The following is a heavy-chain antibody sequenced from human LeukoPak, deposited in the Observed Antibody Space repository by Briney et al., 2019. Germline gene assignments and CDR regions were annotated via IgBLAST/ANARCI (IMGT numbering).Heavy chain of an antibody. D-gene: IGHD3-22*01. J-gene: IGHJ3*02. CDR1: GYTFTSYV. V-gene: IGHV1-69*04. CDR2: IIPILGIA. Sequence: GASVKVSCKASGYTFTSYVINWVRQAPGQGLEWMGRIIPILGIANYAQKFQGRVTITADKSTSTAYMELSSLRSEDTAVYYCARDDSSGIRQGGAFDIWGQGTMVTVSS. CDR3: ARDDSSGIRQGGAFDI.